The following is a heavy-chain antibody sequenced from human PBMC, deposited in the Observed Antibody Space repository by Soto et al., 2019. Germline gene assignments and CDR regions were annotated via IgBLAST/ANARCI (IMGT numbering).Heavy chain of an antibody. CDR2: IYYGGST. J-gene: IGHJ4*02. V-gene: IGHV4-59*08. CDR3: AKNWNWESLVH. D-gene: IGHD1-7*01. Sequence: SETLSLTCTVSGDSISTDYWSWIRQSPGKGLEWIGFIYYGGSTNYNPSIKSRVTISVDTPKNQFSLKLSSVTAADTAVYYCAKNWNWESLVHWGQGTLVTVS. CDR1: GDSISTDY.